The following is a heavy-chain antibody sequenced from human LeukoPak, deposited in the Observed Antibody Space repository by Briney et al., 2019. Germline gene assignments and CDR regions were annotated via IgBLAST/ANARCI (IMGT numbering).Heavy chain of an antibody. D-gene: IGHD4-17*01. V-gene: IGHV3-21*01. CDR1: GFTFSSYE. CDR2: ISSSSSYI. CDR3: ARVRLRYYYYYYMDV. Sequence: GGSLRLSCAASGFTFSSYEMNWVRQAPGKGLEWVSSISSSSSYIYYADSVKGRFTISRDNAKNSLYLQMNSLRAEDTAVYYCARVRLRYYYYYYMDVWGKGTTVTISS. J-gene: IGHJ6*03.